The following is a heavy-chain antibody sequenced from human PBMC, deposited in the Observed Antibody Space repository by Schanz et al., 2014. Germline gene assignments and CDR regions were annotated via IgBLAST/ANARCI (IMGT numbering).Heavy chain of an antibody. Sequence: QVQLVESGGGLVKPGGSLRLSCAASGFTFSDYYMSWIRQAPGKGLEWVSYISHNSHYTNYADSVKGRFTISRDNAKSSLYLQMSSLRDEDTAIYYCVRDYNWGFDNWGQGTLVTVSS. D-gene: IGHD7-27*01. CDR1: GFTFSDYY. J-gene: IGHJ4*02. CDR3: VRDYNWGFDN. V-gene: IGHV3-11*06. CDR2: ISHNSHYT.